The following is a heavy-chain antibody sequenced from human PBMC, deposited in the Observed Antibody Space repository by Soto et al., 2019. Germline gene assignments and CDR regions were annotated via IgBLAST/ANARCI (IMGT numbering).Heavy chain of an antibody. CDR3: TRDHGYGYGMDV. J-gene: IGHJ6*02. Sequence: EVQLVESGGGLVQPGVSLRLSCAASGFTFSTYSMNWVRQAPGKGREWISYITKSSRTIYYADSVKGRFTISRDNAKNSLYLQMNSLRAEDTAVYYCTRDHGYGYGMDVWGQGTTVTVSS. CDR2: ITKSSRTI. CDR1: GFTFSTYS. D-gene: IGHD5-12*01. V-gene: IGHV3-48*01.